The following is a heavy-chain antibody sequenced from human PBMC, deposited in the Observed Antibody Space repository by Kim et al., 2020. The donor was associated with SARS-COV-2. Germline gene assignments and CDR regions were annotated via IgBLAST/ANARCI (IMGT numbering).Heavy chain of an antibody. V-gene: IGHV1-3*01. D-gene: IGHD3-10*01. CDR3: ARYGSGSHYYYYGMDV. J-gene: IGHJ6*02. Sequence: KSQGRVTITRDTSASTAYMELSSLRSEDTAVYYCARYGSGSHYYYYGMDVWGQGTTVTVSS.